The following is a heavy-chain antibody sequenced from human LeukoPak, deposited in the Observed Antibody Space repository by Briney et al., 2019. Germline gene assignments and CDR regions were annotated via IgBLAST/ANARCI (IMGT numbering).Heavy chain of an antibody. Sequence: ASVKVSCKASGYTFTGYYMHWVRQAPGQGLEWMGWINPNSGGTNYAQKFQGRVTTARDTSISTAYMELSRLRSDDTAVYYCARQRAGRGWYNWYFDLWGRGTLVTVSS. CDR2: INPNSGGT. J-gene: IGHJ2*01. V-gene: IGHV1-2*02. D-gene: IGHD6-19*01. CDR1: GYTFTGYY. CDR3: ARQRAGRGWYNWYFDL.